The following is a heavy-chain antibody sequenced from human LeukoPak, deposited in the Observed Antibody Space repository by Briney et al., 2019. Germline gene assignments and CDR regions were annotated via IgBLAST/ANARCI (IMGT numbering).Heavy chain of an antibody. CDR1: GGSISSYY. Sequence: SETLSLTCTVSGGSISSYYWSWIRQPAGKGLEWIGRIYTSGSTNYNPSLKSRVTMSADTSKNQFSLKLSSVTAADTAVYYCAREGGYSGYDPSPGEAFDIWGQGTMVTVSS. J-gene: IGHJ3*02. V-gene: IGHV4-4*07. CDR2: IYTSGST. CDR3: AREGGYSGYDPSPGEAFDI. D-gene: IGHD5-12*01.